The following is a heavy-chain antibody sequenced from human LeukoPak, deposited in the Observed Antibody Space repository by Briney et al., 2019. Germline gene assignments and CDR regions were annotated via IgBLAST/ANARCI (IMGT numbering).Heavy chain of an antibody. CDR3: ARLLGQQQLADNWFDP. V-gene: IGHV4-59*01. CDR2: IYYSGST. CDR1: GGSISSYY. Sequence: PSETLSLTCTVSGGSISSYYWSWIRQPPGKGLEWIGYIYYSGSTNYNPSLKSRVTISVDTSKNQFSLKLSSVTAADTAVYYCARLLGQQQLADNWFDPWGQGTLVTVSS. J-gene: IGHJ5*02. D-gene: IGHD6-13*01.